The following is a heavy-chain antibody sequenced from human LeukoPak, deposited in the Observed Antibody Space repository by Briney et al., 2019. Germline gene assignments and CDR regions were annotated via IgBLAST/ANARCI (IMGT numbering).Heavy chain of an antibody. D-gene: IGHD1-26*01. CDR3: AREFESGWELNFDY. Sequence: GGSLRLSCAASGFTFSSYWMTWVRQAPGKGLEWVANINRDGSDKYYVDSVKGRFTISRDNAKNSLYLQMNSLRAEDTAVYYCAREFESGWELNFDYWGQGTLVTVSS. CDR2: INRDGSDK. J-gene: IGHJ4*02. V-gene: IGHV3-7*01. CDR1: GFTFSSYW.